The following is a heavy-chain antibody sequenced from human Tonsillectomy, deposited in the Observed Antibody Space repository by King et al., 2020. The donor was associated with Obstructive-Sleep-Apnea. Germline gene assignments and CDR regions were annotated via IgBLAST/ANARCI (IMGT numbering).Heavy chain of an antibody. V-gene: IGHV3-30*18. CDR3: AKDLAYCSGGSCVDY. D-gene: IGHD2-15*01. CDR2: ISYDGSDK. Sequence: VQLVESGGGVVQPGRSLRLSCAASGFTFSSYGMHWVRQAPGKGLEWVAVISYDGSDKYYADSVKGRFTISRDNSKNTLYLQMNRLRAEDTAVYYCAKDLAYCSGGSCVDYWGQGTLVTVSS. CDR1: GFTFSSYG. J-gene: IGHJ4*02.